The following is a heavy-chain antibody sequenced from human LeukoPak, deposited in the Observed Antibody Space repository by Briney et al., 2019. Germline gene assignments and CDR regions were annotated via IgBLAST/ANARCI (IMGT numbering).Heavy chain of an antibody. CDR1: GFTFSGSA. Sequence: GGSLRLSCAASGFTFSGSAMHWVRRASGKGLEWVGHITGRPNSYATAYAASVRGRFIISRDDSKNTAYLQMNSVKAEDTAIYYCTTTTGQDGWFDPWGQGTLVTVSS. CDR2: ITGRPNSYAT. D-gene: IGHD1-1*01. J-gene: IGHJ5*02. CDR3: TTTTGQDGWFDP. V-gene: IGHV3-73*01.